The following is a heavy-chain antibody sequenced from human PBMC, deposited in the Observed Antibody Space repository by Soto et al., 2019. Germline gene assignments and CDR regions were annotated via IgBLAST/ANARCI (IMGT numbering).Heavy chain of an antibody. V-gene: IGHV4-59*01. J-gene: IGHJ4*02. D-gene: IGHD3-22*01. Sequence: ETLSLTCSVSGGSLRSYYWSWIRQPPGKGLELIGFIFYSGNTNYNPSLKSRVTISVDTSKNHFSLKLSSVTAADTAVYYCARRPDQYYDSSGYYYWFDYWGQGTLVTVPQ. CDR2: IFYSGNT. CDR3: ARRPDQYYDSSGYYYWFDY. CDR1: GGSLRSYY.